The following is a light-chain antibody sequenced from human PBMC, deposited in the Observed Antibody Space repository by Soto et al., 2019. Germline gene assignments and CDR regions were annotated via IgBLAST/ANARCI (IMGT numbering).Light chain of an antibody. CDR3: SSYTSSSIVYV. Sequence: QSVLTQPASVSGSPGQSITISCTGTSSDVGGYNYVSWYQQHPGKAPKLMIYDVSNRPSGVSNRFSGSKSGNTASLTISGFQVEDEADYYCSSYTSSSIVYVFEPGTKVTVL. J-gene: IGLJ1*01. V-gene: IGLV2-14*01. CDR1: SSDVGGYNY. CDR2: DVS.